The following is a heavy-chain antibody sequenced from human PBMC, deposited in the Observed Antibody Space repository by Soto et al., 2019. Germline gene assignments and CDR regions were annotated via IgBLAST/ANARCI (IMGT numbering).Heavy chain of an antibody. CDR3: ARDWSYSSGWYNVYGMDG. J-gene: IGHJ6*02. CDR1: GFTFDDYG. CDR2: INWNGGST. D-gene: IGHD6-19*01. V-gene: IGHV3-20*04. Sequence: PGGSLRLSCAASGFTFDDYGMSWVRQAPGKGLEWVSGINWNGGSTGYADSVKGRFTSSRDNAKNSLYLQMNSLRAEDTALYYCARDWSYSSGWYNVYGMDGWGQGTTVTVSS.